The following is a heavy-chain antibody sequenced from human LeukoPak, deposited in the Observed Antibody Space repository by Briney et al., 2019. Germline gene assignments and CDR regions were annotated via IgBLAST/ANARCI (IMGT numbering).Heavy chain of an antibody. CDR3: ARGSEIAADGTGFYFDY. V-gene: IGHV4-34*01. D-gene: IGHD6-13*01. CDR2: VNHSGGT. Sequence: SETLSLTCAVYGGSFTGYHWTWIRQPPGKGLEWIGEVNHSGGTDYNPSLKSRVTISGDTSKNQFSLRLSSVTAADTALYFCARGSEIAADGTGFYFDYWGQGTLVTVSS. CDR1: GGSFTGYH. J-gene: IGHJ4*02.